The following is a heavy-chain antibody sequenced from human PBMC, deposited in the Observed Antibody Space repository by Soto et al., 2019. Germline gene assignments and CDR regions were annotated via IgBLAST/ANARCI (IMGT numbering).Heavy chain of an antibody. CDR3: ARGRYGDY. CDR1: GYGFTTYG. D-gene: IGHD1-1*01. J-gene: IGHJ4*02. Sequence: QVHLVQSGAEVKKPGASVKVSCKGSGYGFTTYGITWVRQAPGQGLEWMAWISAHNGNTNYAQKVQGRVTVTRDTSTSPAYMELRSLRYDDTAVYYWARGRYGDYWGQGALVTVSS. V-gene: IGHV1-18*01. CDR2: ISAHNGNT.